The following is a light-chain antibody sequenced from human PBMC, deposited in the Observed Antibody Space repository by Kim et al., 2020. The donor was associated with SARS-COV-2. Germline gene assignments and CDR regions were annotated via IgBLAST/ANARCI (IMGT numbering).Light chain of an antibody. CDR3: SSYTSSDTWV. Sequence: QSALTQPASVSGSPGQSITISCTGTSTDVGGYNYVSWYQQYPDKAPKLMIYDVSKRPSGVSNRFSGSKSGNTASLSISGLQAEDEGDYYCSSYTSSDTWVFGGGTQLTVL. CDR2: DVS. J-gene: IGLJ3*02. CDR1: STDVGGYNY. V-gene: IGLV2-14*01.